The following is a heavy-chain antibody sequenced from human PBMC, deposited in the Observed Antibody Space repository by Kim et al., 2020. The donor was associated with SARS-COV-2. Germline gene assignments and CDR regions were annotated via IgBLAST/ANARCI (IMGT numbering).Heavy chain of an antibody. V-gene: IGHV3-49*02. D-gene: IGHD5-12*01. Sequence: YAASVKGRFTISRDESENIAYLQMNSLKTEDTAFYYCTRGDAGGYPFFDYWGQGTLVTVSS. J-gene: IGHJ4*02. CDR3: TRGDAGGYPFFDY.